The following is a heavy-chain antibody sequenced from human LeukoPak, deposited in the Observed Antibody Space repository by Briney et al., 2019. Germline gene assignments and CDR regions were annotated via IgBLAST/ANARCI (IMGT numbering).Heavy chain of an antibody. Sequence: EASVKVSCKASGYTFTSYYMHWVRQAPGQGLEWMGIINPSGGSTSYAQKFQGRVTMTRDTSTSTVYMELSSLRSEDTAVYYCARAPTLYDYVWGSYRYKQSVYYFDYWGQGTLVTVSS. V-gene: IGHV1-46*01. CDR3: ARAPTLYDYVWGSYRYKQSVYYFDY. J-gene: IGHJ4*02. D-gene: IGHD3-16*02. CDR1: GYTFTSYY. CDR2: INPSGGST.